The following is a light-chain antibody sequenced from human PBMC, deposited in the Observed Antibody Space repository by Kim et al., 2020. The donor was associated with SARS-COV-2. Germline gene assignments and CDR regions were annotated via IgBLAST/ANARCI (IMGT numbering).Light chain of an antibody. J-gene: IGKJ1*01. Sequence: ASVGDRVTITCRASQDIKNYLAWYRQKPGKVPEVLIYAASILQSGVPSRISGSGSGTDFTLTINSLQPEDVATYYCQKYNSAPWTFGQWTKVDIK. CDR2: AAS. V-gene: IGKV1-27*01. CDR3: QKYNSAPWT. CDR1: QDIKNY.